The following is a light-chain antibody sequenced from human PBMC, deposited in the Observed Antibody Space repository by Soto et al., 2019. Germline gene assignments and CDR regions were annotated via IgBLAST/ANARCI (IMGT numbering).Light chain of an antibody. CDR2: ASS. CDR3: QQSYSTPYT. CDR1: QSIARF. V-gene: IGKV1-39*01. Sequence: DIQMTQSPSSLSASVGDRVTISCRASQSIARFLNWYQQKPGKAPKLLIYASSTLQGGVPSSFSGSGSGTDFTLTISSLQPDDVATYCCQQSYSTPYTFGQGTKLDIK. J-gene: IGKJ2*01.